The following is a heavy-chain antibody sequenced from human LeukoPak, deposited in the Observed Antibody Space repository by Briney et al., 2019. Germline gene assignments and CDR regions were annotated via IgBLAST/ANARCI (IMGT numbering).Heavy chain of an antibody. D-gene: IGHD6-13*01. Sequence: PGGSLRPSCAASGFTFSSYWMSWVRQAPGKGLEWVANIKQDGSEKYYVDSVKGRFTISRDNAKNSLYLQMNSLRAEDTAVYYCARVDGGSSWYPLGYWFDPWGQGTLATVSS. CDR1: GFTFSSYW. CDR2: IKQDGSEK. J-gene: IGHJ5*02. CDR3: ARVDGGSSWYPLGYWFDP. V-gene: IGHV3-7*01.